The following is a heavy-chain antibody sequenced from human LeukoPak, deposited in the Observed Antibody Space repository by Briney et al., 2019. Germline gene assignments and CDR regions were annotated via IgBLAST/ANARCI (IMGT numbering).Heavy chain of an antibody. D-gene: IGHD5-12*01. V-gene: IGHV4-59*12. J-gene: IGHJ4*02. CDR1: GGSISSYY. CDR3: VRDGGVSGYDLLDY. Sequence: SETLSLTCTVSGGSISSYYWSWIRHPPGKGLEWIGYIYYSGSTNYNPSLKSRVTISVDTSKNQFSLKLSSVTAADTAVYYCVRDGGVSGYDLLDYWGQGTLVTVSS. CDR2: IYYSGST.